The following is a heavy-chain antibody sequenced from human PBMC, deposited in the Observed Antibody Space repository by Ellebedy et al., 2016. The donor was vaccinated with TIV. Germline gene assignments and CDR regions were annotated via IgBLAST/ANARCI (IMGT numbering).Heavy chain of an antibody. Sequence: AASVKVSCKASGETSISHAPSWVRQAPGQRLEWVGRIIPILNVVNYARKFQGRATITADTSTNIVYLALSSLRSEDTAVYYCARWGSYSGTFQGPFDFWGQGVLVTVSS. D-gene: IGHD5-12*01. V-gene: IGHV1-69*04. CDR2: IIPILNVV. J-gene: IGHJ4*02. CDR3: ARWGSYSGTFQGPFDF. CDR1: GETSISHA.